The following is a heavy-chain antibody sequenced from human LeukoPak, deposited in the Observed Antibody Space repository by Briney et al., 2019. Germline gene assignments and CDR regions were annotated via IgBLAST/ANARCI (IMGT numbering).Heavy chain of an antibody. CDR2: INPNSGAT. D-gene: IGHD4-17*01. CDR1: YTFTXXX. CDR3: ARDTVTTNPSPSFDY. Sequence: YTFTXXXXXWXRXXXXXXXXXXXRINPNSGATKYAKKFKGRVTMTRDTSKSRAYMELSRLRSEDTAVYYCARDTVTTNPSPSFDYWGQGTLVTVSS. V-gene: IGHV1-2*06. J-gene: IGHJ4*02.